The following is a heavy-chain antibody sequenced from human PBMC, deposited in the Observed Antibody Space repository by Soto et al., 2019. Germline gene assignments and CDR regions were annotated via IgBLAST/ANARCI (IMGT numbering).Heavy chain of an antibody. CDR2: ISYDGSNK. J-gene: IGHJ4*02. CDR1: GFTFSSYG. Sequence: GGSLRLSCAASGFTFSSYGMHWVRQAPGKGLEWVSVISYDGSNKYYADSVKGRFTISRDNSKNTLYLQMNSLRAEDTAVYYCAKGELLLMIVPDYWGQGTLVTVSS. D-gene: IGHD3-22*01. CDR3: AKGELLLMIVPDY. V-gene: IGHV3-30*18.